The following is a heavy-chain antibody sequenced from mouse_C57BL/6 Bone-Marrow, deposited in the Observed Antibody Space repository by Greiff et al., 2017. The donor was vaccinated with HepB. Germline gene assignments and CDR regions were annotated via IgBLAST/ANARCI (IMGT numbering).Heavy chain of an antibody. CDR2: IYPGDGDT. Sequence: QVQLQQSGPELVKPGASVKISCKASGYAFSSSWMNWVKQRPGKGLEWIGRIYPGDGDTNYNGKFKGKATLTADKSSSTAYMQLSSLTSEDSAVYFCARVLRYLSWWYFDVGGTGTTVTVSS. CDR1: GYAFSSSW. J-gene: IGHJ1*03. D-gene: IGHD1-1*01. V-gene: IGHV1-82*01. CDR3: ARVLRYLSWWYFDV.